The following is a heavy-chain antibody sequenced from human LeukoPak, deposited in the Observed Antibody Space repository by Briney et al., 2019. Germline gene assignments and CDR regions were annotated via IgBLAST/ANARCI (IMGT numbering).Heavy chain of an antibody. CDR1: GGSVSSGDYY. J-gene: IGHJ3*02. CDR2: IYYSGNT. Sequence: SETLSLTCTVSGGSVSSGDYYWSWIRQPPGKGLEWIGYIYYSGNTYYNPSLKSRLTISVDTSKNQFSLKLTSVTAADTAVYYCARARRFAAAGTTAFDIWGRGTMVTVSS. CDR3: ARARRFAAAGTTAFDI. D-gene: IGHD6-13*01. V-gene: IGHV4-30-4*08.